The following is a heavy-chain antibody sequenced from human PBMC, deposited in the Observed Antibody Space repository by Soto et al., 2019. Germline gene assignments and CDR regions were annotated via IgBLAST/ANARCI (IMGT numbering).Heavy chain of an antibody. CDR3: ARVVVVVPAAMQNSYYYGMDV. D-gene: IGHD2-2*01. CDR1: GYTFTSYY. Sequence: ASVKVSCKASGYTFTSYYMHWVRQAPGQGLEWMGIINPSGGSTSYAQKFQGRVTMTRDTSTSTVYMELSSLRSEDTAVYYCARVVVVVPAAMQNSYYYGMDVWGKGTRVTVP. J-gene: IGHJ6*04. CDR2: INPSGGST. V-gene: IGHV1-46*01.